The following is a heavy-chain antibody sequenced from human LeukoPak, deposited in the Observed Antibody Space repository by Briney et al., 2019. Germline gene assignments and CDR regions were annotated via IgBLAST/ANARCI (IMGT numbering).Heavy chain of an antibody. CDR2: TYYRSKWYN. D-gene: IGHD6-19*01. J-gene: IGHJ4*02. Sequence: SQTLSLTCAISGDSVTSNSAAWNWIRHSPSRGLEWLGSTYYRSKWYNDYAVSVKSRITINPDTSKNQFSLQLNSVTPEDTAVYYCARVGEQWLVFFDYWGQGTLVTVSS. CDR1: GDSVTSNSAA. V-gene: IGHV6-1*01. CDR3: ARVGEQWLVFFDY.